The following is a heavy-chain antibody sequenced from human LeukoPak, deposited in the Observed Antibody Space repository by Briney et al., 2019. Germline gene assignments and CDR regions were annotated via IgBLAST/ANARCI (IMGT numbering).Heavy chain of an antibody. CDR2: IYTTGST. CDR3: ARCILRGVDAFDL. J-gene: IGHJ3*01. Sequence: SETLSLTCTVSGGSINNYYWSWIRQPAGKALEWIGHIYTTGSTNYNPSLKGRVTMSVDTSKSQFSLKLSSVTAADTAVYYCARCILRGVDAFDLWGQGTMVTVSS. D-gene: IGHD2-21*01. V-gene: IGHV4-4*07. CDR1: GGSINNYY.